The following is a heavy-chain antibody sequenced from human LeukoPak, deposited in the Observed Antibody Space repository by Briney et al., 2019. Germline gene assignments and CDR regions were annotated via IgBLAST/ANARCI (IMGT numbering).Heavy chain of an antibody. CDR1: GFTFSSYG. D-gene: IGHD6-13*01. Sequence: GGSLRLSCAASGFTFSSYGMHWVRQAPGKGLEWVAVIWYDGSNKYYADSVKGRFTISRDNSKNTLYLQMNSLRAEDTAVYYCARESPEQQLVRFDYWGQGTLVTVSS. CDR3: ARESPEQQLVRFDY. CDR2: IWYDGSNK. J-gene: IGHJ4*02. V-gene: IGHV3-33*01.